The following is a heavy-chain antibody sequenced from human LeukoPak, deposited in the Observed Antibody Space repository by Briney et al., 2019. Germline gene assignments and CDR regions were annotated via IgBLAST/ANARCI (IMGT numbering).Heavy chain of an antibody. J-gene: IGHJ3*01. CDR1: GYSFATYW. V-gene: IGHV5-51*01. CDR2: NYPGDSDT. Sequence: GESLKISCKGSGYSFATYWNGWVRQMPGKGLEWMGINYPGDSDTTYSPSFQGQVTMSADKSISTAYLQWSSLKASDTAMYYCARRVSSSGFDAFDVWGQGTMVTVSS. CDR3: ARRVSSSGFDAFDV. D-gene: IGHD5-12*01.